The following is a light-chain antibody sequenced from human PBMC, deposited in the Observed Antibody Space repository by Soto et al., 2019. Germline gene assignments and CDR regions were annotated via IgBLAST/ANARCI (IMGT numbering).Light chain of an antibody. J-gene: IGKJ3*01. CDR2: DAS. CDR3: QQYDNPFT. Sequence: IQLTQSPSSLSASVGDRVTISCQASQDISNFLNWNQQKPGQAPKLLFYDASHLGTGVPSRFSGAGSGTDFTLTISSLQPEDVATYYCQQYDNPFTFGSGTTVDIK. V-gene: IGKV1-33*01. CDR1: QDISNF.